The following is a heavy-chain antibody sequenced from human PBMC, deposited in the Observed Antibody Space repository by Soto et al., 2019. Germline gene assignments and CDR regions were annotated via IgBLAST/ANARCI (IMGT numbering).Heavy chain of an antibody. CDR2: IKSKTDGGTT. D-gene: IGHD3-3*01. V-gene: IGHV3-15*07. CDR3: TTGSPRGDFWSGYYPGYYYYGMDV. Sequence: GGSLRLSCAASGFTFSNAWMNWVRQAPGKGLEWVGRIKSKTDGGTTDYAAPVKGRFTISRDDSKNTLYLQMNSLKTEDTAVYYCTTGSPRGDFWSGYYPGYYYYGMDVWGQGTTVTVSS. CDR1: GFTFSNAW. J-gene: IGHJ6*02.